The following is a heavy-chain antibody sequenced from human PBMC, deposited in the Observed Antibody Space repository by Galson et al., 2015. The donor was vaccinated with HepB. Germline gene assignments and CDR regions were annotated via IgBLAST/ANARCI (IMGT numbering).Heavy chain of an antibody. CDR3: ARALGAYSYGYFDY. J-gene: IGHJ4*02. Sequence: SLRLSCAASGFTFSSYSMNWVRQAPGKGLEWVSYISSSSSTIYYADSVKGRFTISRDNAKNSLYLQMNSLRDEDTAVYYCARALGAYSYGYFDYWGQGTLVTVSS. CDR2: ISSSSSTI. CDR1: GFTFSSYS. D-gene: IGHD5-18*01. V-gene: IGHV3-48*02.